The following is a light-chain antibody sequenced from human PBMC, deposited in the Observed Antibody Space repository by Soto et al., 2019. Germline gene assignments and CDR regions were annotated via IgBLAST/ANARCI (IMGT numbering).Light chain of an antibody. CDR1: QTVTSNY. Sequence: EIVLTQSPGTLSLSPGERATLSCRASQTVTSNYLAWYQKRPGQAPRLLIYGASNRATGIPDRFSGSGSGTEFTLTISSLEPEDFAVYYCQHYGTSYTFGQGAKLEIK. V-gene: IGKV3-20*01. CDR2: GAS. CDR3: QHYGTSYT. J-gene: IGKJ2*01.